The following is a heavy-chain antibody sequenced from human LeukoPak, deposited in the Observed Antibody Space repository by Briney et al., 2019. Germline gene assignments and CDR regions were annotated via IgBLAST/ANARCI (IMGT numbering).Heavy chain of an antibody. D-gene: IGHD3-10*01. Sequence: SETLSLTCAVYGGSFSGYYWSWIRQPPGKGLEWIGEINHSGSTNYNPSLKCRVTISVDTSKNQFSLKLSSVTAADTAVYYCARRGGHYWGQGTLVTVSS. CDR1: GGSFSGYY. CDR3: ARRGGHY. CDR2: INHSGST. V-gene: IGHV4-34*01. J-gene: IGHJ4*02.